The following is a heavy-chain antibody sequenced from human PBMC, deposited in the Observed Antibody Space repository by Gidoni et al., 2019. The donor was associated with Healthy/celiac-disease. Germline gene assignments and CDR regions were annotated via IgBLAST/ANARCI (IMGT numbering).Heavy chain of an antibody. CDR2: INHSGST. CDR3: ARGRKFHWNYAGMDV. CDR1: GGSFSGYY. V-gene: IGHV4-34*01. D-gene: IGHD3-9*01. Sequence: QVQLQQWGAGLLKPSETLSLTCAVYGGSFSGYYWSWIRQPPGKGLEWIGEINHSGSTNYNPSLKSRVTISVDTSKNQFSLKLSSVTAADTAVYYCARGRKFHWNYAGMDVWGQGTTVTVSS. J-gene: IGHJ6*02.